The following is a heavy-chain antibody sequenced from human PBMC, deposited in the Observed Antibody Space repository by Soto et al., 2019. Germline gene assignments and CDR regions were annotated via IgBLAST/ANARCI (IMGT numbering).Heavy chain of an antibody. CDR2: IIPIFGTA. CDR3: ARGRYCGGDCLHYYYYGMDV. J-gene: IGHJ6*02. CDR1: GGTFSSYA. V-gene: IGHV1-69*01. D-gene: IGHD2-21*02. Sequence: QVQLVQSGAEVKKPGSTVNVSCKASGGTFSSYAISWVRQAPGQGLEWMGGIIPIFGTANYAQKFQGRVTITADESTSTAYMELSSLRSEDTAVYYCARGRYCGGDCLHYYYYGMDVWGQGTTVTVSS.